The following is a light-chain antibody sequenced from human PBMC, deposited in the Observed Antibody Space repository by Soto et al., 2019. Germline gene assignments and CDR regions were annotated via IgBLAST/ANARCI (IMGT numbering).Light chain of an antibody. CDR3: SSYTRSSTLVV. CDR1: SSDVGGYNY. Sequence: QSALTQPASVSGSPEQSITISCTGTSSDVGGYNYVSWYQQHPGKAPKLMIYEVSNRPSGVSNRFSGSKSGNTASLTISGLQAEDYADYYCSSYTRSSTLVVFGTGTKVTVL. V-gene: IGLV2-14*01. CDR2: EVS. J-gene: IGLJ1*01.